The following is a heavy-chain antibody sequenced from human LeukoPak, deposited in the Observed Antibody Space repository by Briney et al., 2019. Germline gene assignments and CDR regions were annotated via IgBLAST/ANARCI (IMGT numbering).Heavy chain of an antibody. CDR3: ARDKFSSGWGINWFDP. D-gene: IGHD6-19*01. CDR1: GGSISSYY. J-gene: IGHJ5*02. V-gene: IGHV4-59*01. CDR2: IYYSGST. Sequence: PSETLSLTCTVSGGSISSYYWSWIRQPPGKGLEWIGYIYYSGSTNYNPSLKSRVTISVDTSKNQFSLKLSSVTAADTAVYYCARDKFSSGWGINWFDPWGQGTLVTVSS.